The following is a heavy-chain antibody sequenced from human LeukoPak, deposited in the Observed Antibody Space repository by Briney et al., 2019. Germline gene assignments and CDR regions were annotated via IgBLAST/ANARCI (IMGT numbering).Heavy chain of an antibody. J-gene: IGHJ5*02. Sequence: GGSLRLSCAASGFTFSSYAMHWVRQAPGKGLEWVAVISYDGSNKYYADSVKGRFTISRDNSKNALYLQMNSLRAEDTAVYYCARVARGYCSSTSCPWNWFDPWGQGTLVTVSS. CDR3: ARVARGYCSSTSCPWNWFDP. CDR2: ISYDGSNK. V-gene: IGHV3-30-3*01. D-gene: IGHD2-2*01. CDR1: GFTFSSYA.